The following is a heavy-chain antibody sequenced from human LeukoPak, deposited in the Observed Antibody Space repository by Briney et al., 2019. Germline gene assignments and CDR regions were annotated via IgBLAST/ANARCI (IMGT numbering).Heavy chain of an antibody. V-gene: IGHV1-18*01. CDR2: ISAYNGNT. J-gene: IGHJ3*02. Sequence: ASVKVSCKASGYTFTSYGISWVRQAPGQGLERMGWISAYNGNTNYAQKLQGRVTMTTDTSTSTAYMELRSLRSDDTAVYYCARDSLRSSWYTLGPDAFDIWGQGTMVTVSS. CDR3: ARDSLRSSWYTLGPDAFDI. CDR1: GYTFTSYG. D-gene: IGHD6-13*01.